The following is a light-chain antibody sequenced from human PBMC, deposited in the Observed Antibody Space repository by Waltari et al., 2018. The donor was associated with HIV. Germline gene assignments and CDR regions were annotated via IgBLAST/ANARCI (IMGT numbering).Light chain of an antibody. V-gene: IGKV3-20*01. CDR2: GAS. CDR1: QTISSTY. Sequence: EVVLTQSPGTLSLSPGERATLSCRASQTISSTYLAWYQQKPGQAPRLFIYGASSRATGIPDRFSGSGSGTDFTLTISRLEPEDVAVYYWQQYGTSPPYTFGQGTKVEIK. J-gene: IGKJ2*01. CDR3: QQYGTSPPYT.